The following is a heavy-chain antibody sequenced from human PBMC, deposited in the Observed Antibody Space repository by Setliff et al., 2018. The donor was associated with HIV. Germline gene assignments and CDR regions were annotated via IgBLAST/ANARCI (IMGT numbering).Heavy chain of an antibody. J-gene: IGHJ4*02. CDR1: GDSISGFY. D-gene: IGHD3-22*01. Sequence: SETLSLTCTVSGDSISGFYWSWIRKPPGAGLEWIGYISYSGLTNYNPSLKSRVTISMDTSKNQFSLKLSSVTAADTAIYYCVYESSGFYLGTFDYWSQGMLVTVSS. CDR3: VYESSGFYLGTFDY. V-gene: IGHV4-59*08. CDR2: ISYSGLT.